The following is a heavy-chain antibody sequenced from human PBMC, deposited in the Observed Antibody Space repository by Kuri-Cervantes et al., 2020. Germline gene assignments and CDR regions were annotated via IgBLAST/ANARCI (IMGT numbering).Heavy chain of an antibody. D-gene: IGHD1-1*01. CDR3: IKDGEAGTTRGLFDS. V-gene: IGHV3-7*03. CDR1: GFTFSSYW. Sequence: GGSLRLSCAASGFTFSSYWMSWVRQAPGKGLEWVANIKQDGSEKYYADSVKGRFIISRDNNLQSLYLHMNSLRSEDTAFYYCIKDGEAGTTRGLFDSWGPGTLVTVSS. J-gene: IGHJ4*02. CDR2: IKQDGSEK.